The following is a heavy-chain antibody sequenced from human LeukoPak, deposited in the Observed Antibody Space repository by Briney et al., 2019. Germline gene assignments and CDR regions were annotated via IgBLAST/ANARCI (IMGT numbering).Heavy chain of an antibody. V-gene: IGHV4-4*02. CDR2: IYHTGST. CDR3: ARDAYSGSYYVAFDI. CDR1: GGSISNNNW. D-gene: IGHD1-26*01. J-gene: IGHJ3*02. Sequence: SETLSLTCTVSGGSISNNNWWSWVRQSPEKGLEWIGEIYHTGSTNYNPSLKSRVTISIDTSTNQFSLKLSSVTAADTAVYYCARDAYSGSYYVAFDIWGQGTMVTVSS.